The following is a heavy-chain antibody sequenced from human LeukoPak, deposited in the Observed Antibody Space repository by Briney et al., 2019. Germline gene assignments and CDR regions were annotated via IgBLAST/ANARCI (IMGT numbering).Heavy chain of an antibody. J-gene: IGHJ4*02. V-gene: IGHV4-61*02. Sequence: SQTLSLTCTVSGGSISSGTYYWSWIRQPAGKGLEWIGRIYTSGSTNYNPSLKSRVTISVDTSKNQFSLKLSSVTAADTAVYYCAGDNYDLSIAGQGYWGQGTLVTVSS. D-gene: IGHD6-6*01. CDR3: AGDNYDLSIAGQGY. CDR1: GGSISSGTYY. CDR2: IYTSGST.